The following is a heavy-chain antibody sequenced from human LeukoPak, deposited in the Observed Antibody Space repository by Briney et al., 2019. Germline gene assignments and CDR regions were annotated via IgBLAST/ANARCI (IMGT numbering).Heavy chain of an antibody. CDR2: IYPRDSDT. J-gene: IGHJ4*02. CDR3: ARHSDVIGAI. Sequence: GGSLQISCKASGYTFTHQWIGWVRQKSGSGLEWMGIIYPRDSDTRYSPSFQGHVTISADTSINTAYLEWSRLEASDTAIYYCARHSDVIGAIWGQGTLVTVSS. V-gene: IGHV5-51*01. CDR1: GYTFTHQW. D-gene: IGHD3-10*01.